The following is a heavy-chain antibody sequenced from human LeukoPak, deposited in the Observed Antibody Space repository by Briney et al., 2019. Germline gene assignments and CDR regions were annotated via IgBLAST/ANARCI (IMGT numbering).Heavy chain of an antibody. Sequence: GVSLRLSCAASGFTFSSYAMSWVRQAPGKGLEWVSAISGSGGSTYYADSVKGRFTISRNNSKNTLYLQMNSLRAEDTAVYYCAKGPRYSSGWYLDYWGQGTLVTVSS. D-gene: IGHD6-19*01. CDR3: AKGPRYSSGWYLDY. CDR2: ISGSGGST. V-gene: IGHV3-23*01. J-gene: IGHJ4*02. CDR1: GFTFSSYA.